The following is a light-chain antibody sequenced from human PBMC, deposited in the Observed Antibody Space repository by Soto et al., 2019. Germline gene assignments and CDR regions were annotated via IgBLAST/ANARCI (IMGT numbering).Light chain of an antibody. Sequence: DIVLTQSPLSLPVTPGEPASISCRSSQSLLHSNGYNYLAWFLQKAGRSPQLVMYLASSRASGVPDRFSGSGSGTDFTLKISRVEAEDVGVYYCMQVLQSPFTFGGGTKVDIK. CDR3: MQVLQSPFT. CDR1: QSLLHSNGYNY. CDR2: LAS. J-gene: IGKJ4*01. V-gene: IGKV2-28*01.